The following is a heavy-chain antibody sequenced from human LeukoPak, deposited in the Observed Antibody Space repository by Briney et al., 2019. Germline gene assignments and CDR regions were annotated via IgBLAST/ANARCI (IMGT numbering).Heavy chain of an antibody. CDR1: GGSISSYY. V-gene: IGHV4-59*01. Sequence: SETLSLTCTVSGGSISSYYWSWVWQPPGKGLEWMAYIYYSGDTNYNPSLKSRVTISVDTSKNQFSLKLNSVTAADTAVYYCARLVRDTATGYWYFDLWGRGTLVTVSS. CDR3: ARLVRDTATGYWYFDL. CDR2: IYYSGDT. D-gene: IGHD5-18*01. J-gene: IGHJ2*01.